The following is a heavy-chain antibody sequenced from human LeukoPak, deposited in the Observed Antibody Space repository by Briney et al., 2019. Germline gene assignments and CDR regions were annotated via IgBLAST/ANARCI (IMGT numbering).Heavy chain of an antibody. V-gene: IGHV3-48*04. CDR2: ISSSSSRI. J-gene: IGHJ4*02. CDR3: ARDSGGFSLDF. D-gene: IGHD3-10*01. Sequence: TGGSLRLSCAASGFTFSVYSMNWVRQAPGKGLEWVSYISSSSSRIYYADSVKGRLTVSRDNVKNSLYLQMSSLRVEDTAVYFCARDSGGFSLDFWGQGTVVTVSS. CDR1: GFTFSVYS.